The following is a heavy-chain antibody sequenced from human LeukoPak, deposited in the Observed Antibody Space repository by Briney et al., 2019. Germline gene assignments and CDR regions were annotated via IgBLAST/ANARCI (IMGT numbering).Heavy chain of an antibody. Sequence: ASVKVSCKSSVYSFSVYYIQWLRQVPGEGLEWVGWILPHSGDTYYAQKFRGRVTMTTDTSTNTAYMELSGLQSDDTGIYFCARPPRDLVSAAPFDYWGQGTLVAASS. V-gene: IGHV1-2*02. CDR3: ARPPRDLVSAAPFDY. J-gene: IGHJ4*02. CDR2: ILPHSGDT. CDR1: VYSFSVYY. D-gene: IGHD2-2*01.